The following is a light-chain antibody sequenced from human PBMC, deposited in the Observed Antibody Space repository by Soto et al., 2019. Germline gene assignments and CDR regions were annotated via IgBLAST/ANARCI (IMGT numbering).Light chain of an antibody. CDR1: SSDVGGYNY. V-gene: IGLV2-8*01. CDR3: SSYAGSSNV. J-gene: IGLJ1*01. CDR2: EVN. Sequence: QSVLTQPPSASGAPGQSVAISCTGTSSDVGGYNYVSWYQQHPGKAPKLMIYEVNKRPSGVPDRFSGSKCGNTASLTVSGLQAEDEADYYCSSYAGSSNVFGTATKVTVL.